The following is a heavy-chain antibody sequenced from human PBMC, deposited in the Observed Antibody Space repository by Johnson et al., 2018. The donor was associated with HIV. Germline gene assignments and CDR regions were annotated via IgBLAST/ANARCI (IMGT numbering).Heavy chain of an antibody. D-gene: IGHD6-19*01. CDR1: GFTFNSYA. J-gene: IGHJ3*02. Sequence: QEQLVESGGGVVQPARSLRLSCAASGFTFNSYAMHWVRQAPGKGLEWVAIISYDGSNKYYADSVKGRFTISRDSSKNTLYLQMNSLRTEDTAAYYCARAGSTSGWFDAFDIWCQGTMVTVSS. CDR2: ISYDGSNK. CDR3: ARAGSTSGWFDAFDI. V-gene: IGHV3-30-3*01.